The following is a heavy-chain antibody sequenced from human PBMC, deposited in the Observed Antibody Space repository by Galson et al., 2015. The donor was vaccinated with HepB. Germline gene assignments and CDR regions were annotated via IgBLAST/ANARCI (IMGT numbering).Heavy chain of an antibody. V-gene: IGHV3-30*03. Sequence: SLRLSCAASGFTFSSYGMHWVRQAPGKGLEWVAVISFGGTNKHYADSVKGRFTISRDNSKNTLYLQMNSLRAEDTAVYYCARDIGVIRDRNHFDYWGQGTLATVSP. CDR3: ARDIGVIRDRNHFDY. D-gene: IGHD2-21*01. J-gene: IGHJ4*02. CDR1: GFTFSSYG. CDR2: ISFGGTNK.